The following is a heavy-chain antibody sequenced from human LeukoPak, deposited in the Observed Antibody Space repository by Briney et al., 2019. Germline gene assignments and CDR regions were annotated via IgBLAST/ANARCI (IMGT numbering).Heavy chain of an antibody. CDR2: ITNSSTYI. V-gene: IGHV3-21*01. CDR1: GFSFSNYN. CDR3: ARVLRDYYFDS. D-gene: IGHD2-15*01. J-gene: IGHJ4*02. Sequence: GGSLRLSCVASGFSFSNYNMNWVRQAPGKGLEWVSSITNSSTYIYHADSVKGRFTIPRDNAKNSVYLQMNSLRVEDAALYYCARVLRDYYFDSWGQGTLVSVSS.